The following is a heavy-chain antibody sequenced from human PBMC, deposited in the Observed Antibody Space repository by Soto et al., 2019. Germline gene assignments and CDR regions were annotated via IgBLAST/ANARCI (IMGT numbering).Heavy chain of an antibody. CDR2: ISAYNGNT. V-gene: IGHV1-18*01. CDR3: ARDQEVVTPELPGYYYYCGMDV. D-gene: IGHD2-21*02. CDR1: GYTFTSYG. J-gene: IGHJ6*02. Sequence: GASVKVSCKASGYTFTSYGINWVRQAPGQGLEWMGWISAYNGNTHYAQNLQGRVTMTTDTSTSTAYMELSRLRSDDTAVYYCARDQEVVTPELPGYYYYCGMDVWGQGTTVTVSS.